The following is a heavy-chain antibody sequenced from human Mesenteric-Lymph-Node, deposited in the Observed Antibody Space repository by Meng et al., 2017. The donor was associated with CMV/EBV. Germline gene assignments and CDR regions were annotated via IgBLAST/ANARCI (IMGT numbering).Heavy chain of an antibody. CDR1: GFTFSNYW. CDR3: ARDRMVVTLVRPG. V-gene: IGHV3-7*01. D-gene: IGHD4-23*01. Sequence: GGSLRLSCAASGFTFSNYWMTWVRQTPGKGLEWVANIKQDGSEKNYVDSVKGRFTISRVNAKNSLYLQMNSLRAEDTAIYYCARDRMVVTLVRPGWGQGTLVTVSS. J-gene: IGHJ4*02. CDR2: IKQDGSEK.